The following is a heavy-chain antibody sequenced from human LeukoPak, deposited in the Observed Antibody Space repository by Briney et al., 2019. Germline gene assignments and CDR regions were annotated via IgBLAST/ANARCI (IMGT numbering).Heavy chain of an antibody. J-gene: IGHJ4*02. CDR2: IWYDGSNK. Sequence: GRSLRLSCAASGFTFSSYGMHWVRQAPGKGLEWVSVIWYDGSNKYYADSVKGRFTISRDNSKNTLYLQMNSLRAEDTAVYYCARDKPPPYYYDSSGIFDYWGQGTLVTVSS. D-gene: IGHD3-22*01. CDR1: GFTFSSYG. V-gene: IGHV3-33*01. CDR3: ARDKPPPYYYDSSGIFDY.